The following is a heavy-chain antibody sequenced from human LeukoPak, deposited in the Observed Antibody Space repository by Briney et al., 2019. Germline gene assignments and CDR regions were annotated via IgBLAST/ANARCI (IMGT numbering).Heavy chain of an antibody. CDR3: AKDGVLRSGWYHYFDY. J-gene: IGHJ4*02. D-gene: IGHD6-19*01. CDR2: ISYDGSNK. V-gene: IGHV3-30*18. CDR1: GFTFSSYG. Sequence: GGSLRLSCAASGFTFSSYGMHWVRQAPGKGPEWVAVISYDGSNKYYADSVKGRFTISRDNSKNTLYLQMNSLRAEDTAVYYCAKDGVLRSGWYHYFDYWGQGTLVTVSS.